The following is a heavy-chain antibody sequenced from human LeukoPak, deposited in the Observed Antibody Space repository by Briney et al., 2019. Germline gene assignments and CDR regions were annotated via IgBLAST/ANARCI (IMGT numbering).Heavy chain of an antibody. CDR3: AALETYYSFGGMDV. D-gene: IGHD3-10*01. CDR1: GGSISSSSYY. Sequence: NTSETLSLTCTVSGGSISSSSYYWGWIRQPPGKGLEWIGSIYYSGSTYYNPSLKSRVTISVDTSKNQFSLKLSSVTAADTAVYYCAALETYYSFGGMDVWGQGTTVTVSS. V-gene: IGHV4-39*01. CDR2: IYYSGST. J-gene: IGHJ6*02.